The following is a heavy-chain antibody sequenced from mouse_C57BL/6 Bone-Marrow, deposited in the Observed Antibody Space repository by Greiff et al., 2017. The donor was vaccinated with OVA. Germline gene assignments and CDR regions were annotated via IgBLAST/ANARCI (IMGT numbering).Heavy chain of an antibody. CDR1: GFNIKDDY. CDR3: TYYGNY. J-gene: IGHJ2*01. V-gene: IGHV14-4*01. CDR2: IDPENGDT. D-gene: IGHD2-1*01. Sequence: VQLKESGAELVRPGASVTLSCTASGFNIKDDYMHWVKQRPEQGLEWIGWIDPENGDTEYASKFQGKATITADTSSNTAYLQLSSLTSEDTAVYYCTYYGNYWGQGTTLTVSS.